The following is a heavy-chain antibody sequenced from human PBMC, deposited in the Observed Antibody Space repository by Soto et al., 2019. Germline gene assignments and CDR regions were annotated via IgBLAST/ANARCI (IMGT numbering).Heavy chain of an antibody. CDR2: IIGSDGST. J-gene: IGHJ4*02. CDR3: AKDKRPDGAWDFDY. V-gene: IGHV3-23*01. CDR1: GFTVKSYT. Sequence: EVQLLESGGDLAQPGGSLRLSCAASGFTVKSYTMSWVRQVPGKGLEWVSGIIGSDGSTYYADSAKGRFTISRDISKNVVYLKMNSLRVDDTAFYYCAKDKRPDGAWDFDYWGQGTLVTVSS. D-gene: IGHD4-17*01.